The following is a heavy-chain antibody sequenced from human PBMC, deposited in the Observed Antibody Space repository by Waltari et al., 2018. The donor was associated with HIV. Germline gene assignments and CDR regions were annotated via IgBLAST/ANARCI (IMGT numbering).Heavy chain of an antibody. CDR2: ISDHSSFI. V-gene: IGHV3-21*06. CDR1: GFTFKTYS. Sequence: ESGGGRAKPGGTLKLSCSGSGFTFKTYSVSWIRQTPGRGLESITAISDHSSFIYYADSVKGRFTVSRDNVRNSVFLQMNDVRAEDTAKYFCGAFLCAEDCRDGFDVWGQGTMVTVSS. D-gene: IGHD2-21*02. J-gene: IGHJ3*01. CDR3: GAFLCAEDCRDGFDV.